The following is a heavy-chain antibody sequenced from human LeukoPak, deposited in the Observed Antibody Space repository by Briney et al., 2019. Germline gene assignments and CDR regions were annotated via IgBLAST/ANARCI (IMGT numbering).Heavy chain of an antibody. J-gene: IGHJ4*02. CDR3: ARDRRNSAYYYDSGGYYVEY. D-gene: IGHD3-22*01. CDR2: IYHSGST. V-gene: IGHV4-38-2*02. CDR1: GYSISGGYY. Sequence: SETLSLTCAVSGYSISGGYYWAWIRQLPGKGLEWIGSIYHSGSTYYNPSLKSRVTISVDTSKNQFSLRLSSVTAADTAIYYCARDRRNSAYYYDSGGYYVEYWGQGTLVTVSS.